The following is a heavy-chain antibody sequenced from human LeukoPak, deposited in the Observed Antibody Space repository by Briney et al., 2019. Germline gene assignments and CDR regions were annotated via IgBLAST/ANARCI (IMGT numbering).Heavy chain of an antibody. D-gene: IGHD3-10*01. Sequence: SETLSLTCTVSGGSISSYYWSWIQQPAGKGLEWIGRIHTSGSTNYNPSLKSRVTMSVDTSKNQLSLKLSSVTAADTAVYYCAREAVHYGSGSHDYWGQGTLVTVSS. CDR2: IHTSGST. CDR1: GGSISSYY. CDR3: AREAVHYGSGSHDY. J-gene: IGHJ4*02. V-gene: IGHV4-4*07.